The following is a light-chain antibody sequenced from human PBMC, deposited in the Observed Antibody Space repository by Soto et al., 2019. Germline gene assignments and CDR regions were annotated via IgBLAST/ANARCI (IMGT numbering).Light chain of an antibody. J-gene: IGLJ3*02. Sequence: QAVVTQPPSVSGAPGQRVTISCTGSSSNIGAGYDVHWYQQLPGTAPKLPIYGNSNRPSGVPDRFSGSKSGTSASLAITGLQAEDEADYYCQSYDSSLSGWVFGGGTKVTVL. CDR1: SSNIGAGYD. CDR2: GNS. V-gene: IGLV1-40*01. CDR3: QSYDSSLSGWV.